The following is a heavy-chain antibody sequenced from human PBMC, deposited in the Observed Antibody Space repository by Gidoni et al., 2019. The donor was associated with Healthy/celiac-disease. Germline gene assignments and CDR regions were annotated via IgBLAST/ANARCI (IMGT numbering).Heavy chain of an antibody. D-gene: IGHD3-10*01. CDR3: ARDISGKGYYGSGPDWFDP. CDR2: IYYSGST. J-gene: IGHJ5*02. V-gene: IGHV4-39*07. CDR1: GGSISSSSYY. Sequence: QLQLQESGPGLVKPSETLSLTCTVSGGSISSSSYYWGWIRQPPGKGLEWTGSIYYSGSTYYNPSLKSRVTISVDTSKRQFSLKLSSVTAADTGVYYCARDISGKGYYGSGPDWFDPWGQGNLVTVSS.